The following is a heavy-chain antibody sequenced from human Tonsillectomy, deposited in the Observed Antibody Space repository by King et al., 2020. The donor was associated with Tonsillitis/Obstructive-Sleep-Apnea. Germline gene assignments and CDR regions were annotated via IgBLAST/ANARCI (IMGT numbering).Heavy chain of an antibody. J-gene: IGHJ4*02. CDR3: ARDVDPVFGHQAVDN. Sequence: VQLVESGGGVVQPGRSLRLSCAASGFIFSSFGMHWVRQAPGKGLEWVATIWNDGSNKYYGDSVKGRFTISRDNSKNRLYLQMNGLRAEDTAIDYCARDVDPVFGHQAVDNWGQGTLVTVSS. D-gene: IGHD3/OR15-3a*01. CDR1: GFIFSSFG. CDR2: IWNDGSNK. V-gene: IGHV3-33*01.